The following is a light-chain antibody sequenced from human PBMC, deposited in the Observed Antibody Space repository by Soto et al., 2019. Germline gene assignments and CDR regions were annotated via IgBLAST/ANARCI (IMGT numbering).Light chain of an antibody. CDR1: QSVSSSY. J-gene: IGKJ3*01. CDR3: LQYGSSPLT. Sequence: EIVLTQSPGTLSLSPGERATLSCRASQSVSSSYLAWYQQKPGQAPRLLIYGASSRATGIPDRFSGSGSGTDFTLSISRLEPEDFAVYYCLQYGSSPLTFCPGAKVDI. CDR2: GAS. V-gene: IGKV3-20*01.